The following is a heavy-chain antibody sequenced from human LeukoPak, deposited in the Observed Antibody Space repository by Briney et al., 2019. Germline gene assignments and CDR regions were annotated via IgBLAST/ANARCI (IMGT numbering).Heavy chain of an antibody. CDR3: AREVEYSSSWYFQTYYYYYMDV. CDR1: GFTFSSYG. V-gene: IGHV3-30*02. J-gene: IGHJ6*03. Sequence: PGGSLRLSCAASGFTFSSYGMHWVRQAPGKGLEWVAFIRYDGSNKYYADSVKGRFTISRDNSKNTLYLQMNSLRAGDTAVYYCAREVEYSSSWYFQTYYYYYMDVWGKGTTVTISS. CDR2: IRYDGSNK. D-gene: IGHD6-13*01.